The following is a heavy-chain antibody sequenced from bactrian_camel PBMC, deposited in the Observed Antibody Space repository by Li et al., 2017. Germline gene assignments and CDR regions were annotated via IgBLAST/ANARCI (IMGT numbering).Heavy chain of an antibody. D-gene: IGHD3*01. CDR2: IWRNGGTT. Sequence: VQLVESGGGSVQAGESLRLSCAASAYTSCMGWFRQAPGKEREGVAVIWRNGGTTYYADAVKGRFTVSQDKTKNTVNLQMNSLIPEDTALYYCAAASAALYIGTWFGPEHYASWGQGTQVTVS. CDR1: AYTSC. J-gene: IGHJ6*01. CDR3: AAASAALYIGTWFGPEHYAS. V-gene: IGHV3-3*01.